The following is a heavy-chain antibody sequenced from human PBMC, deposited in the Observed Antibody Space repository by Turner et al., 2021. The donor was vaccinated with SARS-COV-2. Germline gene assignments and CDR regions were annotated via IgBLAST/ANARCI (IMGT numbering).Heavy chain of an antibody. J-gene: IGHJ3*02. V-gene: IGHV4-39*01. CDR1: GGSISSSSYY. CDR2: IYYSGST. CDR3: ASPGGNSGWFFAYDI. Sequence: QLQLQESGPGLVKPSETLSLTCTVSGGSISSSSYYWGWIRQPPGKGLEWIGSIYYSGSTYYNPSLKSRLTISVDTSKNQFSLKLNSVTAADTAVYYCASPGGNSGWFFAYDIWGQGTMVTVSS. D-gene: IGHD6-19*01.